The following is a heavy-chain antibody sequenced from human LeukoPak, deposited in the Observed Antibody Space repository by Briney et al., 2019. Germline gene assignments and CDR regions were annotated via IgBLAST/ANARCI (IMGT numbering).Heavy chain of an antibody. CDR2: IYYSGST. V-gene: IGHV4-59*01. D-gene: IGHD1-1*01. J-gene: IGHJ5*02. CDR1: GGSISSYY. Sequence: SETLSLTCTVSGGSISSYYWSWIRQPPGKGLEWIGYIYYSGSTNYNPSLESRVTISVDTSKNQFSLKLSSVTAADTAVYYCARAATGTEPYNWFDPWGQGTLVTVSS. CDR3: ARAATGTEPYNWFDP.